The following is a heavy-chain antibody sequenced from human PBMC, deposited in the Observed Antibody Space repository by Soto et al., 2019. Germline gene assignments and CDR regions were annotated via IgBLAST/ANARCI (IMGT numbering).Heavy chain of an antibody. V-gene: IGHV1-18*01. CDR3: ARGRYGDY. CDR1: GYTFTSYG. CDR2: IIAHNGNT. Sequence: QVHLVQSGAEVKKPGASVKVSCKASGYTFTSYGITWVRQAPGQGLEWMGWIIAHNGNTDYAQKLQGRVIVNRDTSPSTAYMELRSLRSDDTAVYYCARGRYGDYWGQGALVTVSS. J-gene: IGHJ4*02. D-gene: IGHD1-1*01.